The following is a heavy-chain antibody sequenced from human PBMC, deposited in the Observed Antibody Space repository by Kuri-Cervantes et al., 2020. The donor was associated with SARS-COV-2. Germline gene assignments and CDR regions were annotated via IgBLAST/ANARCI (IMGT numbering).Heavy chain of an antibody. CDR1: ETTFPNYD. Sequence: ASVKVSCKAPETTFPNYDINWVRQAPGQGLEWMGWISAYNGNTNYAQKLQGRVTMTTGTSTSTAYMELRSLRSDDTAVYYCASLTGTTYGALDYWGQGTLVTVSS. CDR2: ISAYNGNT. D-gene: IGHD1-7*01. J-gene: IGHJ4*02. CDR3: ASLTGTTYGALDY. V-gene: IGHV1-18*01.